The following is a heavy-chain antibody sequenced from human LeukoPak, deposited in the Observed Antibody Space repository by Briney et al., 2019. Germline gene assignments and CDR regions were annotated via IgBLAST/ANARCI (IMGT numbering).Heavy chain of an antibody. CDR3: ARVRRFLNGGVAGIDY. J-gene: IGHJ4*02. CDR2: INTNTGNP. V-gene: IGHV7-4-1*02. Sequence: GASVQVSCKASGYTFTTFALIWVRQAAGQGLEWMGWINTNTGNPTYAQAFTGRFVFSLDTSVSTSYLQISSLKAEDTAVYYCARVRRFLNGGVAGIDYWGQGSLVTVSS. CDR1: GYTFTTFA. D-gene: IGHD3-3*01.